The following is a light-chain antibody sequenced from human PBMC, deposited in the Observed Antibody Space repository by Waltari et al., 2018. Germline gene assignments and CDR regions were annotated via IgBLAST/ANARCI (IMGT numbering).Light chain of an antibody. V-gene: IGLV1-51*01. J-gene: IGLJ2*01. CDR3: GAWDSSLFSVL. CDR2: DTK. Sequence: QSVLTQPPSVSAAPRQTVTISCSGSDSNIGNNYVSWYQQFPGTAPKLLIYDTKQRSAGTPDRFSASKSGTSAALAITGLQSGDEAVYYCGAWDSSLFSVLFGGGTRLTVL. CDR1: DSNIGNNY.